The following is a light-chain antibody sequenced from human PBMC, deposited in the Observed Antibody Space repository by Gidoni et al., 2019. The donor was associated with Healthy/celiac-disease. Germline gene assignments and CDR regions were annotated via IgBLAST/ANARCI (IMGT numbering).Light chain of an antibody. V-gene: IGKV1-39*01. CDR3: QQSYSTPPYT. J-gene: IGKJ2*01. CDR1: QSIRSY. Sequence: IQRTQSPPSLSASVGDRVTITCRASQSIRSYLHWYQQKPGKAPKLLIYAASSLQSGVPSRFSGSGSGTDFTLTISSLQPEDFATYYCQQSYSTPPYTFGQGTKLEIK. CDR2: AAS.